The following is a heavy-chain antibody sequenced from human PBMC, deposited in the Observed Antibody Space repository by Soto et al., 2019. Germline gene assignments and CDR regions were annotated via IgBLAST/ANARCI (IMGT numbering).Heavy chain of an antibody. V-gene: IGHV3-23*01. J-gene: IGHJ4*01. CDR1: GFTFSTYA. CDR3: AKAAHISFFDH. CDR2: ISGSGSNT. D-gene: IGHD2-21*01. Sequence: GGSLRLSCSASGFTFSTYAMNWVRQAPGRELEWVSSISGSGSNTYYADSVKGRFTISRDNSKNTLSLQMSSLRAEDTAVYYCAKAAHISFFDHWGHGALVTVSS.